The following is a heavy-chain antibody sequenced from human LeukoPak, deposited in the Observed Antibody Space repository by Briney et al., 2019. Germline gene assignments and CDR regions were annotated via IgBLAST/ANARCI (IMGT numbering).Heavy chain of an antibody. J-gene: IGHJ4*02. V-gene: IGHV1-2*06. CDR1: GYTFTGYY. D-gene: IGHD3-22*01. CDR3: ARDLPRHYYDSSGYLS. CDR2: INPNSGGT. Sequence: ASVKVSCKASGYTFTGYYMHWVRQAPGQGLEWMGRINPNSGGTNYAQKFQGRVTMTRDTSISTAYMELSRLRSDDTAVYYCARDLPRHYYDSSGYLSWGQGTLVTVSS.